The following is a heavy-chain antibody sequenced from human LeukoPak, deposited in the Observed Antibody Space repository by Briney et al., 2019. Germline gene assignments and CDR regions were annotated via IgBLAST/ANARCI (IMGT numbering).Heavy chain of an antibody. Sequence: SETLSLTCTVSGGSLSSYYWSWIRQPPGKGLEWIGHIYYSGSTNYNPSLKSGVTISVDTSMNQFSLKLSFVTDADTAVYYCARAGSSGWYNWFGPWGQGTVVTVSS. CDR3: ARAGSSGWYNWFGP. V-gene: IGHV4-59*01. J-gene: IGHJ5*02. D-gene: IGHD6-13*01. CDR2: IYYSGST. CDR1: GGSLSSYY.